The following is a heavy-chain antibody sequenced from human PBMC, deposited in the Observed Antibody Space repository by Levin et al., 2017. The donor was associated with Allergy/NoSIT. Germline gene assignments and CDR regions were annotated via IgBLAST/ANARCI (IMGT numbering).Heavy chain of an antibody. J-gene: IGHJ4*02. V-gene: IGHV6-1*01. D-gene: IGHD6-19*01. CDR2: TYYRSKWYY. Sequence: MPSETLSLTCGISGDSVSSVTTAWNWIRQSPSRGLEWLGRTYYRSKWYYDYALSVKSRLVISPDTSENHFSLQLKSVTPDDTAVYYCARGAAGWDVWGQGIQVTVSS. CDR3: ARGAAGWDV. CDR1: GDSVSSVTTA.